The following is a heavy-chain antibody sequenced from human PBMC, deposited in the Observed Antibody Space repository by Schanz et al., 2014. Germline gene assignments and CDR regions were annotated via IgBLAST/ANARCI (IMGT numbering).Heavy chain of an antibody. CDR3: AKDIAPLAARPGYGMDV. CDR2: INSDGSNT. CDR1: GFTFSSYV. J-gene: IGHJ6*02. V-gene: IGHV3-74*01. Sequence: EVQLLESGGGLVQPGGSLRLSCTASGFTFSSYVMNWVRQAPGKGLVWVSRINSDGSNTNYADSVKGRFTISRDNAKNTLYLQMNNLRAEDTAVYYCAKDIAPLAARPGYGMDVWGQGTTVTVSS. D-gene: IGHD6-13*01.